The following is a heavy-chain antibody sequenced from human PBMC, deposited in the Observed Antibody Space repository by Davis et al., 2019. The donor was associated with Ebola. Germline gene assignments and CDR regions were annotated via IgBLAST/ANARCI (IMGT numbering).Heavy chain of an antibody. Sequence: GESLKISCAASGFTFSSYAMSWVRQAPGKGLEWVSVNSASSGSTYYADSVKGRFTISRDNSKNTLYLKMNSLRAEDTAVYYCAKDPGSGWSRASGYYFDYWGQGTLVTVSS. CDR1: GFTFSSYA. CDR2: NSASSGST. CDR3: AKDPGSGWSRASGYYFDY. J-gene: IGHJ4*02. D-gene: IGHD6-19*01. V-gene: IGHV3-23*01.